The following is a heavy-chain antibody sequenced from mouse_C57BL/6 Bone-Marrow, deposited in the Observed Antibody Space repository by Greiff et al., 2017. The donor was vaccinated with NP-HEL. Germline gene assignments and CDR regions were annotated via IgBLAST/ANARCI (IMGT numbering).Heavy chain of an antibody. CDR2: INPYNGGT. CDR1: GYTFTNYY. D-gene: IGHD1-1*01. CDR3: ARYYYDWYFEV. V-gene: IGHV1-19*01. J-gene: IGHJ1*03. Sequence: VQLQQSGPVLVKPGASVKMSCKASGYTFTNYYMNWVKQSHGKSLEWIGVINPYNGGTSYNQKFKGKATLTVDKSSSTAYMELNSLTSEDSAVYYCARYYYDWYFEVWGTGTTVTVSS.